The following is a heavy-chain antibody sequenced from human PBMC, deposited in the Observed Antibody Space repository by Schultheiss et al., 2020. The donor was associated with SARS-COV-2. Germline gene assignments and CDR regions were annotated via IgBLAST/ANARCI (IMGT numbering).Heavy chain of an antibody. CDR3: ARVGSSGWYGASNWFDP. J-gene: IGHJ5*02. D-gene: IGHD6-19*01. V-gene: IGHV3-48*02. Sequence: GESLKISCAASGFIFSNSGMNWVRQAPGRGLEWVSYIDGISSNTIYYADSVKGRFTISRDNAKNSLYLQMNSLRDEDTAVYFCARVGSSGWYGASNWFDPWGQGTLVTVSS. CDR1: GFIFSNSG. CDR2: IDGISSNTI.